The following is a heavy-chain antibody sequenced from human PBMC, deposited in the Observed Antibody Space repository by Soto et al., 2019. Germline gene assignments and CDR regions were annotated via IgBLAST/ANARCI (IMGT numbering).Heavy chain of an antibody. D-gene: IGHD2-15*01. V-gene: IGHV3-30*18. CDR2: ISYDGSNK. Sequence: SGGSLRLSCAASGFTFSSYGMHWVRQAPGKGLEWVAVISYDGSNKYYADSVKGRFTISRDNSKNTLYLQMNSLRAEDTAVYYCANSPLLFLYFDYWGQGTLVTVSS. CDR1: GFTFSSYG. CDR3: ANSPLLFLYFDY. J-gene: IGHJ4*02.